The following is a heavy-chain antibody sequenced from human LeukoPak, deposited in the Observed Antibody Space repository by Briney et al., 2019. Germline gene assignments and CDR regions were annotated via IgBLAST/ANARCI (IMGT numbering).Heavy chain of an antibody. CDR2: LYYSWST. CDR1: GRPIRGYY. CDR3: AREVLAAAGTFDY. D-gene: IGHD6-13*01. J-gene: IGHJ4*02. Sequence: SDTLSLICSVWGRPIRGYYWICIRHPPGKALEWMGYLYYSWSTNYNPSLKSRVTISVDTSKNQFSLKLSSVTAADTAVYYCAREVLAAAGTFDYWGQGTMVTVSS. V-gene: IGHV4-59*01.